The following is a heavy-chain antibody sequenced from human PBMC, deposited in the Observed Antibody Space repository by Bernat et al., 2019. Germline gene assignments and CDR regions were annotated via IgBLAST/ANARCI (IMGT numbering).Heavy chain of an antibody. Sequence: QVQLQQWGAGLLKPSETLSLTCAVYGGSFSGYYWSWIRQPPGKGLEWIGEINHSGSTNYNPSLKSRVTISVDTSKNQFSLKLSSVTAADAAVYYCAGRDYRTVFDYWGQGTLVAVSS. D-gene: IGHD4-17*01. V-gene: IGHV4-34*01. CDR1: GGSFSGYY. CDR2: INHSGST. J-gene: IGHJ4*02. CDR3: AGRDYRTVFDY.